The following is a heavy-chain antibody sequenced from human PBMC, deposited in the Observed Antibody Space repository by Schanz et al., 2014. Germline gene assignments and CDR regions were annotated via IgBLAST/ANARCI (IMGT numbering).Heavy chain of an antibody. Sequence: QVQLQESGPALVKPSETLSLTCAVQAGSFSGYYWTWFRQPPGKGLEWIGEIFHSGTTNYNPSLESRVTISVDKSKNQFSLILSSMTAADTAVYYCTRSTLWSYDVWGRGTMVIVSS. CDR2: IFHSGTT. V-gene: IGHV4-34*10. CDR3: TRSTLWSYDV. D-gene: IGHD2-21*01. J-gene: IGHJ3*01. CDR1: AGSFSGYY.